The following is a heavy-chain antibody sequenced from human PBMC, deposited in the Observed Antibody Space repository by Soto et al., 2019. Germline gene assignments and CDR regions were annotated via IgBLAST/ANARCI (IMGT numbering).Heavy chain of an antibody. CDR1: GYTFTSYD. V-gene: IGHV1-8*01. J-gene: IGHJ4*02. CDR2: MNPNSGNT. CDR3: AKAVDTAMDPFDY. Sequence: GASVKVSCKASGYTFTSYDINWVRQATGQGLEWMGWMNPNSGNTGYARKFQGRVTMTRNTSISTAYMELSSLRSEDTAVYYCAKAVDTAMDPFDYWGQGTLVTVSS. D-gene: IGHD5-18*01.